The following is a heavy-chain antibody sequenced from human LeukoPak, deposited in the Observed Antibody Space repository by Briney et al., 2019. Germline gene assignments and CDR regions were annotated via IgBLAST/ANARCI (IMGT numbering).Heavy chain of an antibody. CDR2: IYSGGST. D-gene: IGHD1-26*01. CDR1: GFTVSSNY. V-gene: IGHV3-53*01. CDR3: ARDRIGATRSYYYYYGMDV. Sequence: GGSLRLSCAASGFTVSSNYMSWVRQAPGKGLEWVSVIYSGGSTYYADSVKGRFTISRDNSKNTLYLQMNSLRAEDTAVYYCARDRIGATRSYYYYYGMDVWGQGTTVTVSS. J-gene: IGHJ6*02.